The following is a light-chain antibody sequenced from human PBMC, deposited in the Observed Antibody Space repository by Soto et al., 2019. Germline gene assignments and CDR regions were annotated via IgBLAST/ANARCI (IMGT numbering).Light chain of an antibody. CDR3: SSYTSSSTVV. V-gene: IGLV2-14*01. J-gene: IGLJ2*01. CDR1: SSDVGGYNY. CDR2: DVD. Sequence: QSALTQPASVSGSPGQSITISCTGTSSDVGGYNYVSWYQQHPGKAPKLMIYDVDNRPSGVSNRFSGSRSGNTASLTISGLQAEDEADYYCSSYTSSSTVVFGGGNKLTVL.